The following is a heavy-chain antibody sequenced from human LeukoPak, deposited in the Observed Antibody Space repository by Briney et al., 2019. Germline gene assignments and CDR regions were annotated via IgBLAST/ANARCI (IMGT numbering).Heavy chain of an antibody. Sequence: GGSLRLSCAASGFTFSSYDMHWVRQATAKGLEWVAVIWYDGSSKYYADSVKGRFTISRDNSKNTLYLQMDSLRAEDTAVYYCARVPSSSWAYFDNWGQGTLVTVSS. V-gene: IGHV3-33*01. CDR1: GFTFSSYD. J-gene: IGHJ4*02. D-gene: IGHD6-13*01. CDR3: ARVPSSSWAYFDN. CDR2: IWYDGSSK.